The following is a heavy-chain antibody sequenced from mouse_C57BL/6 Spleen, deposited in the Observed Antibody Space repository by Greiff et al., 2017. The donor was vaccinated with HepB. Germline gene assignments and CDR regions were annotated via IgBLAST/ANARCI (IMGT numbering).Heavy chain of an antibody. CDR3: ARHGGDYDGDWYFDV. Sequence: GKLVKPGASVKLSCKASGYTFTEYTIHWVKQRSGQGLEWIGWFYPGSGSIKYNEKFKDKATLTADKSSSTVYMELSRLTSEDSAVYFCARHGGDYDGDWYFDVWGTGTTVTVSS. V-gene: IGHV1-62-2*01. CDR2: FYPGSGSI. J-gene: IGHJ1*03. D-gene: IGHD2-4*01. CDR1: GYTFTEYT.